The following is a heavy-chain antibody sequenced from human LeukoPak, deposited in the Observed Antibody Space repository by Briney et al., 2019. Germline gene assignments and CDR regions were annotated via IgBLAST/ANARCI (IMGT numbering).Heavy chain of an antibody. Sequence: GGSLRLTCAASGFTFSSYWMHWVRQAPGKGLVWVSRINSDGSSTSYADSVKGRFTTSRDNAKNTLYLQMNSLRAEDTAVYYCASIAARLGGDYWGQGTLVTVSS. CDR1: GFTFSSYW. V-gene: IGHV3-74*01. D-gene: IGHD6-6*01. CDR3: ASIAARLGGDY. CDR2: INSDGSST. J-gene: IGHJ4*02.